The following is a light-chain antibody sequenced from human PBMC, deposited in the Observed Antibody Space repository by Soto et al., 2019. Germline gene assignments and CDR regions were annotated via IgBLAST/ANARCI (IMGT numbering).Light chain of an antibody. J-gene: IGLJ2*01. CDR1: SSDVGGYNY. CDR3: SSYVGNNKLL. CDR2: EVT. Sequence: QSVLTQPPSASGSPGQSVTISCTGTSSDVGGYNYVSWYQQYPGKAPKLMIYEVTNRPSGVPDRFSGSKSGNTASLTVSGLQAEDEADYYCSSYVGNNKLLFGGGTQLTVL. V-gene: IGLV2-8*01.